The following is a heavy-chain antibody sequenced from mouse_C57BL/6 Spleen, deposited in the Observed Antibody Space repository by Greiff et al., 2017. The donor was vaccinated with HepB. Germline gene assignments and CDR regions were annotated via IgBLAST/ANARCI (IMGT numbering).Heavy chain of an antibody. CDR3: ARKINYDYAMDY. Sequence: VQRVESGPELVKPGASVKISCKASGYAFSSSWMNWVKQRPGKGLEWIGRIYPGDGDTNYNGKFKGKATLTADKSSSTAYMQLSSLTSEDSAVYFCARKINYDYAMDYWGQGTSVTVSS. D-gene: IGHD2-1*01. J-gene: IGHJ4*01. CDR2: IYPGDGDT. CDR1: GYAFSSSW. V-gene: IGHV1-82*01.